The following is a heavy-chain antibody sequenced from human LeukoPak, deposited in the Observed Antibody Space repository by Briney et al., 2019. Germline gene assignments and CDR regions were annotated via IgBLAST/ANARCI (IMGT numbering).Heavy chain of an antibody. J-gene: IGHJ4*02. Sequence: NPSQTLSLTCTVSGGSISSGHYYWSWIRQPPGKGLEWIGYIFKSGSTYYHPSLKGRVSISIDTSKNQFSLKLSSVAAADTAVYYCARVTAVTSVDYWGQGTLVTVSS. CDR3: ARVTAVTSVDY. CDR2: IFKSGST. V-gene: IGHV4-30-4*01. CDR1: GGSISSGHYY. D-gene: IGHD4-17*01.